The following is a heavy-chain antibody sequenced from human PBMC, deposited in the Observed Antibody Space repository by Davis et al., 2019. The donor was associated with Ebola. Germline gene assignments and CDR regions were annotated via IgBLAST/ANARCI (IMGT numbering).Heavy chain of an antibody. J-gene: IGHJ3*02. CDR3: AREGGRYYESSGNVFDI. V-gene: IGHV1-46*01. CDR1: GYRFTSYY. CDR2: INPITGGT. Sequence: ASVKVSCKASGYRFTSYYMHWVRQAPGQGLEWMGIINPITGGTSYAQNFQVRVNMTRDTSKSTVYMELSSLRSEDTAVYYCAREGGRYYESSGNVFDIWGQGTMVKVSS. D-gene: IGHD3-22*01.